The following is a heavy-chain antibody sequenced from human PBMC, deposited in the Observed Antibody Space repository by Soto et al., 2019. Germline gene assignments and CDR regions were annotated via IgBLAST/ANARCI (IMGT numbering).Heavy chain of an antibody. CDR1: GDSISSGNKY. CDR3: ARVPSPFDYYYAMDV. D-gene: IGHD3-16*01. J-gene: IGHJ6*02. V-gene: IGHV4-30-4*01. Sequence: PSETLSLTGTVSGDSISSGNKYWSWIRQPPGKGLEWIGYIFSIGTTYYNPSLKSRLTMSLDASQNQFSLKLNSLTDADTAVYFCARVPSPFDYYYAMDVWGQGTTVTVSS. CDR2: IFSIGTT.